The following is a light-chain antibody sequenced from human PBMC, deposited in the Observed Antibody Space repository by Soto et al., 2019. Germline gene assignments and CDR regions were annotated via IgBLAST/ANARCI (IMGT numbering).Light chain of an antibody. CDR3: QQLKTYPYI. CDR2: SAS. V-gene: IGKV1-9*01. J-gene: IGKJ2*01. Sequence: IPLTQSPSSLSASVGDRVTITFRASQDINKFLAWFQQTPGKAPKLLVYSASTLHSGVPSRFSGSGSGTDFALTISSLQPEDFAPYCCQQLKTYPYIFGQGTRL. CDR1: QDINKF.